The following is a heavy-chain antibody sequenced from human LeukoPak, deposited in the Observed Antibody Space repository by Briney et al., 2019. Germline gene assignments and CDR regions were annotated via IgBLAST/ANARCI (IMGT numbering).Heavy chain of an antibody. J-gene: IGHJ4*02. Sequence: PGRSLRLSCAAPGFTFDDYAMHWVRQAPGKGLEWVSGISWNSGSIGYADSVKGRFTISRDNAKNSLYLQMNSLRAEDTALYYCAKDMGSGSYSHLPDYWGQGTLVTVSS. CDR1: GFTFDDYA. CDR3: AKDMGSGSYSHLPDY. CDR2: ISWNSGSI. D-gene: IGHD1-26*01. V-gene: IGHV3-9*01.